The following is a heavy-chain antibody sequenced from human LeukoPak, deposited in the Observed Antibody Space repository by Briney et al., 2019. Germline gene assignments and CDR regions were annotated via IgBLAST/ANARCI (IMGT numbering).Heavy chain of an antibody. D-gene: IGHD6-19*01. CDR2: NTSGGNT. V-gene: IGHV3-23*01. J-gene: IGHJ4*02. CDR3: AKGSGWYV. CDR1: GFTFNSYA. Sequence: GGSPRPPCAAPGFTFNSYAMTRVRQAPGKGLEWVSGNTSGGNTDYADPVKGRFTISRDNSKNTLYLQMNSLRAEDTAVYYCAKGSGWYVWGQGTLVTVSS.